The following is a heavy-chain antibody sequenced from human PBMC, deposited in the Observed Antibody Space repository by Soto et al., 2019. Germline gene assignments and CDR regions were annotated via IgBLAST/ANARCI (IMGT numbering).Heavy chain of an antibody. Sequence: QVQLQESGPGLVKPSETLSLTCSVSGGSISSYYWRWIRQPPGKGLEWIAYIYYSGTSYNPSLKGRVCISLDTSKNQFSLKLSSVTAADTAVYYCARTYDGSGPNSGGYAFDIWGQGTMVTVSS. CDR3: ARTYDGSGPNSGGYAFDI. V-gene: IGHV4-59*01. J-gene: IGHJ3*02. CDR2: IYYSGT. CDR1: GGSISSYY. D-gene: IGHD3-22*01.